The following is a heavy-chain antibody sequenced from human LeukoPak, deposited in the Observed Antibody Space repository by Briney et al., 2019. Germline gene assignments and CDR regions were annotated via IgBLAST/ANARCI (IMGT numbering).Heavy chain of an antibody. Sequence: PSQTLSLTCTVSGGSISSGGYYWSWIRQHPGKGLEWIVYIYYSGSTYYNPSLKSRVTISVDTSKNQFSLKLSSVTAADTAVYYCARMTYYYDSSGYPISYYFDYWGQGTLVTVSS. D-gene: IGHD3-22*01. CDR3: ARMTYYYDSSGYPISYYFDY. CDR1: GGSISSGGYY. V-gene: IGHV4-31*03. J-gene: IGHJ4*02. CDR2: IYYSGST.